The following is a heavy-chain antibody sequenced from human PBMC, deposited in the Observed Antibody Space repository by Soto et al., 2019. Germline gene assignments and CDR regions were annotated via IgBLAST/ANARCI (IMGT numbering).Heavy chain of an antibody. CDR1: GYTFTNYG. Sequence: ASVKVSCKASGYTFTNYGITWVRQAPGQGLEYMGWINAAKGNTKYAQRFQGRVTMTRDTSATTAYMELSSLRSEDTAVYYCARNILGGTTDYWGPGTLVTVSS. J-gene: IGHJ4*02. CDR2: INAAKGNT. V-gene: IGHV1-18*01. D-gene: IGHD1-7*01. CDR3: ARNILGGTTDY.